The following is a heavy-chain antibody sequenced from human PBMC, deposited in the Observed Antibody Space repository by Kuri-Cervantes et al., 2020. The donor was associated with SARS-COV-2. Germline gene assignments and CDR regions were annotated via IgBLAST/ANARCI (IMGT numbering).Heavy chain of an antibody. CDR1: GGSISSSSYY. J-gene: IGHJ5*02. Sequence: GSLRLSCTVSGGSISSSSYYWGWIRQPPGKGLEWIGSIYHSGSTYYNPSLKSRVTISVDTSKNQFSLKLSSVTAADTAVYYCARGLTVIPHPGTWFDPWGQGTLVTVSS. CDR3: ARGLTVIPHPGTWFDP. D-gene: IGHD1-14*01. V-gene: IGHV4-39*07. CDR2: IYHSGST.